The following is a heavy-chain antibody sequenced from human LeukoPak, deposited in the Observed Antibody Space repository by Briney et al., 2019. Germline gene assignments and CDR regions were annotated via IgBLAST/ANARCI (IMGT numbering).Heavy chain of an antibody. CDR2: IYYSGST. Sequence: ASGTLSITCTVSEASNNSSSYYWRWLTHPPEKRRVGNGSIYYSGSTYYNPSLKSRVTISVDTFKNQFSLKLSSVTAADTAVYYCAGHEDGSGWSQDTFDSWGQGTMVTVSS. J-gene: IGHJ3*01. V-gene: IGHV4-39*01. CDR1: EASNNSSSYY. D-gene: IGHD6-19*01. CDR3: AGHEDGSGWSQDTFDS.